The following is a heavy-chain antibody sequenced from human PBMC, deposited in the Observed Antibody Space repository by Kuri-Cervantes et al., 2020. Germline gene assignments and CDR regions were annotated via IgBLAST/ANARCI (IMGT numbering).Heavy chain of an antibody. CDR1: GFTFSDYG. CDR3: ARGLGDYDFWSGYLQNYYYYMDV. CDR2: IKQDGSEK. J-gene: IGHJ6*03. D-gene: IGHD3-3*01. Sequence: GGSLRLSCAASGFTFSDYGMSWVRQAPGKGLEWVANIKQDGSEKYYVDSVKGRFTISRDNAKNSLYLQMNSLRAEDTAVYYCARGLGDYDFWSGYLQNYYYYMDVWGKGTTVTVSS. V-gene: IGHV3-7*01.